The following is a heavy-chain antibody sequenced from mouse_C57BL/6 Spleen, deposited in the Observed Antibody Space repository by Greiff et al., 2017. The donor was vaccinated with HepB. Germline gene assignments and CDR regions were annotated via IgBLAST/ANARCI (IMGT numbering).Heavy chain of an antibody. CDR3: ARDYYGSSPYYYAMDY. CDR1: GFNIKDYY. J-gene: IGHJ4*01. V-gene: IGHV14-2*01. CDR2: IDPEDGET. Sequence: VQLQQSGAELVKPGASVKLSCTASGFNIKDYYMHWVKQRTEQGLEWIGRIDPEDGETKYAPKFQGKGTITADTSSNTAYLQLRRLTSEDTAVYYCARDYYGSSPYYYAMDYWGQGTSVTVSS. D-gene: IGHD1-1*01.